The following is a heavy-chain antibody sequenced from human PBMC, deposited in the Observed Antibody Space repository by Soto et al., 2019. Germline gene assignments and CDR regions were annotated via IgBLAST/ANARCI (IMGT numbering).Heavy chain of an antibody. D-gene: IGHD6-19*01. J-gene: IGHJ6*02. CDR1: GYTFTGYY. CDR3: AREIAVAGTGPDYYYGMDV. V-gene: IGHV1-2*02. Sequence: ASVKVSCKASGYTFTGYYVHWVRQAPGHGLEWLGWIHLNSGGTNYAQSFQGRVTMTRDMSVSTVYMEMTGLSSDDTAVYYCAREIAVAGTGPDYYYGMDVWGQGTTVTVSS. CDR2: IHLNSGGT.